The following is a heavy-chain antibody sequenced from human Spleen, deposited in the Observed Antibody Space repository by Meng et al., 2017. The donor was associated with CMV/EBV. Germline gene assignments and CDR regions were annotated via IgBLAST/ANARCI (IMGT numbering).Heavy chain of an antibody. CDR2: MYYSGST. V-gene: IGHV4-59*12. Sequence: SETLSLTCSVSDGSISTYYWSWIRQPPGKGLEWIGYMYYSGSTNYNPSLKSRVTISVDTSKNQFSLKLSSMTAADTAVYYCAREIQLWMAAYDNWGQGTLVTVSS. CDR3: AREIQLWMAAYDN. D-gene: IGHD5-24*01. CDR1: DGSISTYY. J-gene: IGHJ4*02.